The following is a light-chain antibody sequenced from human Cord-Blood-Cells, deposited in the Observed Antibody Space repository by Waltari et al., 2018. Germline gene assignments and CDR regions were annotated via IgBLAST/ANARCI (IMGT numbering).Light chain of an antibody. CDR1: QSVLYSSNNKNY. CDR3: QQYYSTPPA. V-gene: IGKV4-1*01. Sequence: DIVMTQYPDSLAVSLGERATINCKSSQSVLYSSNNKNYLAWYQQKPGHPPKLLIYWASTRESGVPDRFGGSGSGTDFTLTISSLQAEDVAVYYCQQYYSTPPAFGQGTKVEIK. J-gene: IGKJ1*01. CDR2: WAS.